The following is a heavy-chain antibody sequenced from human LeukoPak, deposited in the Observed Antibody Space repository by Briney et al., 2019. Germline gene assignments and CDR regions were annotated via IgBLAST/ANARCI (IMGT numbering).Heavy chain of an antibody. CDR2: ISGSGGST. D-gene: IGHD3-22*01. Sequence: GGSLRLFCAASGFTFSSYAMSWVRQAPGKGLEWVSAISGSGGSTYYADSVKGRFTISRDNSKSTLYLQMNSLRAEDTAVYYCAKDYYDSSGWLFDYWGQGTLVTVSS. J-gene: IGHJ4*02. CDR3: AKDYYDSSGWLFDY. V-gene: IGHV3-23*01. CDR1: GFTFSSYA.